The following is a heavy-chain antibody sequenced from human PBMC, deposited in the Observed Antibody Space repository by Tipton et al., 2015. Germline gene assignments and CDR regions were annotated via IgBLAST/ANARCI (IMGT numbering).Heavy chain of an antibody. V-gene: IGHV4-31*03. CDR3: ARDRYYYGSSGYYFLDY. CDR1: GASISSGGYY. CDR2: IYYSGST. J-gene: IGHJ4*02. Sequence: LRLSCTVSGASISSGGYYWSWIRQHPGKGLEWIGYIYYSGSTYYNPSLKSRVTISVDTSKNQFSLKLSSVTAADTAVYYCARDRYYYGSSGYYFLDYWGQGTLVTVSS. D-gene: IGHD3-22*01.